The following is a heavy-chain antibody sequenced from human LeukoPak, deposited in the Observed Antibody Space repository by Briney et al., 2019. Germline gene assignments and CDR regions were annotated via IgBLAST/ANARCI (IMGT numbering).Heavy chain of an antibody. V-gene: IGHV1-69*13. CDR3: ARDVRGGCRGGSCYEQYFDY. D-gene: IGHD2-15*01. Sequence: SVKVSCKASGGTFSSYAISWERQAPGQGLEWMGGIIPIFGTANYAQKFQGRVTITADQSTSTAYMELSRLRSEDTAVYYCARDVRGGCRGGSCYEQYFDYWGQGTLVTVSS. CDR2: IIPIFGTA. J-gene: IGHJ4*02. CDR1: GGTFSSYA.